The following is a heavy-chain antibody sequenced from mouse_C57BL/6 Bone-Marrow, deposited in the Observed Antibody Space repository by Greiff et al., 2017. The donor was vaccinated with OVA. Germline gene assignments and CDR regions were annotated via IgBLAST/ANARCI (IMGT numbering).Heavy chain of an antibody. Sequence: VQLQQPGAELVKPGASVKLSCKASGYTFTSYWMQWVKQRPGQGLEWIGEIDPSDSYTNYNQKFKGKATLTVDTSSSTAYMQLGSLTSADSAVDYCAGNDYDDWYFDVWGTGTTVTVSS. J-gene: IGHJ1*03. V-gene: IGHV1-50*01. D-gene: IGHD2-4*01. CDR3: AGNDYDDWYFDV. CDR1: GYTFTSYW. CDR2: IDPSDSYT.